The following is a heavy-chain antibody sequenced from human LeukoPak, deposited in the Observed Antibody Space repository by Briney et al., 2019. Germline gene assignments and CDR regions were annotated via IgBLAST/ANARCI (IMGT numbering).Heavy chain of an antibody. D-gene: IGHD3-9*01. CDR3: ARLGYDILTGYHNWFDP. CDR1: GYTFTRYD. V-gene: IGHV1-8*01. Sequence: ASVKVSCKASGYTFTRYDINWVRQATGQGLEWMGWMNPNSGNTGYAQKFQGRVTMTRNTSISTAYMELSSLRSEDTAVYYCARLGYDILTGYHNWFDPWGQGTLVTVSS. J-gene: IGHJ5*02. CDR2: MNPNSGNT.